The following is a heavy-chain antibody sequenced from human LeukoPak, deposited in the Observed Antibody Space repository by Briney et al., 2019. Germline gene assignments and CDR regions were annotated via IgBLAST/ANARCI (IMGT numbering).Heavy chain of an antibody. Sequence: PSETLSLTCAVYGGSFSGYYWSWIRQPPGKGLEWIGEINHSGSTNYNPSLKSRVTISVDTSKNQFSLKLSSVTAADTAVYNCARGRGAAPVGYWGQGTLVTVSS. CDR1: GGSFSGYY. D-gene: IGHD6-6*01. CDR2: INHSGST. J-gene: IGHJ4*02. V-gene: IGHV4-34*01. CDR3: ARGRGAAPVGY.